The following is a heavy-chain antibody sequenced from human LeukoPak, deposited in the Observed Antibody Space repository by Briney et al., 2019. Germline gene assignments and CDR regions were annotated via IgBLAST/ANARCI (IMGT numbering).Heavy chain of an antibody. J-gene: IGHJ4*02. Sequence: ASVKVSCKASGYSFTRYGFSWVRQAAGQGLEWMGWISAYKVNTNYAHKLQGRATMITDTSTSTAYMELRSLRSDDTAVYYCARAPSSGFGDNWGQGTLVTVSS. CDR3: ARAPSSGFGDN. V-gene: IGHV1-18*01. CDR1: GYSFTRYG. D-gene: IGHD6-19*01. CDR2: ISAYKVNT.